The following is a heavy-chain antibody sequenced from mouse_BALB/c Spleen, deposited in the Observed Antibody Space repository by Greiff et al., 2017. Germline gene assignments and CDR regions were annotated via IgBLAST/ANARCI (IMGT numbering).Heavy chain of an antibody. CDR2: ISSGSSTI. J-gene: IGHJ2*01. Sequence: EVKLMESGGGLVQPGGSRKLSCAASGFTFSSFGMHWVRQAPEKGLEWVAYISSGSSTIYYADTVKGRFTISRDNPKNTLFLQMTSLRSEDTAMYYCAREDCDYWGQGTTLTVSS. CDR3: AREDCDY. V-gene: IGHV5-17*02. CDR1: GFTFSSFG.